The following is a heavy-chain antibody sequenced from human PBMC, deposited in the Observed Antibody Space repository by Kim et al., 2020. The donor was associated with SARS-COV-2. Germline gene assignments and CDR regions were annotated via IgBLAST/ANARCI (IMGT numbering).Heavy chain of an antibody. Sequence: GGSLRLSCAASGFTFSNYAMTWVRQAPGKGLEWVSAISGSGDRTYSADSVKGRFTISRDNSKNTLYLQMNSLRAEDTALYYCAKGVRVGTKVGYYYVGMDVWGQGTTVTGSS. CDR3: AKGVRVGTKVGYYYVGMDV. V-gene: IGHV3-23*01. D-gene: IGHD1-26*01. J-gene: IGHJ6*02. CDR2: ISGSGDRT. CDR1: GFTFSNYA.